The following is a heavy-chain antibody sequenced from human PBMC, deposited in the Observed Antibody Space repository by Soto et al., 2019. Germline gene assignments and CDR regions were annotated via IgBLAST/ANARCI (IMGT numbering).Heavy chain of an antibody. CDR1: GFTFRSFT. J-gene: IGHJ5*02. CDR2: ISSNSAYI. CDR3: TRDASRDSSARGWFDP. D-gene: IGHD6-13*01. V-gene: IGHV3-21*01. Sequence: GGSLRLYCAASGFTFRSFTMNWVRQAPGKGLEWVSTISSNSAYIYYTDALRGRFTISRDNAKNSLHLQMNSLRAEDTAVYYCTRDASRDSSARGWFDPWGPGTLVTVPS.